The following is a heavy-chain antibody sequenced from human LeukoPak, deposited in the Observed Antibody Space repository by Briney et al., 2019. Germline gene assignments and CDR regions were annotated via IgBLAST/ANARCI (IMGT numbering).Heavy chain of an antibody. CDR1: GFTFSDYY. V-gene: IGHV3-11*01. Sequence: GGSLRLSCAASGFTFSDYYMSWIRQAPGKGLEWVSYISSSGSTIYYADSVKGRFTISRDSAKNSLYLQMNSLRAEDTAVYYCASTLQRWLQLSDYWGQGTLVTVSS. CDR3: ASTLQRWLQLSDY. D-gene: IGHD5-12*01. CDR2: ISSSGSTI. J-gene: IGHJ4*02.